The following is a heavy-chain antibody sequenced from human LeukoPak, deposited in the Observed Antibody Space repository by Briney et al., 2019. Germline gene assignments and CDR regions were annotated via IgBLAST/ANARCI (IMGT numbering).Heavy chain of an antibody. Sequence: GGSLRLSCAASGFTFSSYAMYWVRQAPGKGLEYVSTISSNGGSTYYANSVKGRFTISRDNSKNTLYLQMGSLRAEDMAVYYCARDGGYGHFDYWGQGPWSPSPQ. CDR1: GFTFSSYA. J-gene: IGHJ4*02. V-gene: IGHV3-64*01. CDR3: ARDGGYGHFDY. CDR2: ISSNGGST. D-gene: IGHD5-18*01.